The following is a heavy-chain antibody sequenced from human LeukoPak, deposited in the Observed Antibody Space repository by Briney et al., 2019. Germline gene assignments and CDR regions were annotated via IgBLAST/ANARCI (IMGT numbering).Heavy chain of an antibody. J-gene: IGHJ4*02. V-gene: IGHV3-74*01. CDR1: GFTFSTYW. D-gene: IGHD5-12*01. Sequence: GKSLRLSCAVSGFTFSTYWMHWVRQAPGKGLVWVSHIRSDGRTTTYADSVKGRFTISRDNAKNTLYLQMNSLRAEDTAVYYCARDRGYTQDYWGQGTLVTVSS. CDR2: IRSDGRTT. CDR3: ARDRGYTQDY.